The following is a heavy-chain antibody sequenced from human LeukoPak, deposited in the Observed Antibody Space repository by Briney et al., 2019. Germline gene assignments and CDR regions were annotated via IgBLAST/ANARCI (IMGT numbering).Heavy chain of an antibody. CDR3: AKDSYGDYFYYYMDV. D-gene: IGHD4-17*01. V-gene: IGHV3-23*01. CDR1: GFTFSSFV. CDR2: ISGIGGST. J-gene: IGHJ6*03. Sequence: GGSLRLSCATSGFTFSSFVMSWVRQAPGKGLEWVSTISGIGGSTHYADSVRGRFTISRDNSKNTLYLQMNSLRAEDTAVYYCAKDSYGDYFYYYMDVWGKGTTVTVSS.